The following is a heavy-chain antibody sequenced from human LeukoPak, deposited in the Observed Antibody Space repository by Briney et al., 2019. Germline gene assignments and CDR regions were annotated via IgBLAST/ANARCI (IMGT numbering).Heavy chain of an antibody. D-gene: IGHD3-16*02. CDR2: IYHSGST. V-gene: IGHV4-4*02. CDR1: GGSISSSNW. CDR3: ARGRITFGGVIVLDY. Sequence: SGTLSLTCAVSGGSISSSNWGSGVRQPPGEGLEWIGEIYHSGSTNYNPSLKSPVTISVDKSKNQFSLKLSSVTAADTAVYYCARGRITFGGVIVLDYWGQGTLVTVSS. J-gene: IGHJ4*02.